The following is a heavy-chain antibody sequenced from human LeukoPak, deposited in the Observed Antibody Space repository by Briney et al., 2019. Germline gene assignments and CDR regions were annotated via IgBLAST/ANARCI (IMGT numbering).Heavy chain of an antibody. Sequence: PGGTLRLSCAASGFTFSSYWMSWVRQAPGKGLEWVANIKQDGSEKYYVDSVKGRFTISRANAKNSLYLQMNSLRAEDTAVYYCARDRLVPYGPGDLFDYWGQGTLVTVSS. CDR3: ARDRLVPYGPGDLFDY. V-gene: IGHV3-7*01. CDR2: IKQDGSEK. D-gene: IGHD3-10*01. J-gene: IGHJ4*02. CDR1: GFTFSSYW.